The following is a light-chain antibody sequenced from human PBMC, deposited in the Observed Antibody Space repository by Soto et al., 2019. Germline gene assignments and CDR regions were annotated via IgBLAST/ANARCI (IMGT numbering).Light chain of an antibody. CDR3: QQSHSSPLT. CDR1: QSISIY. CDR2: AAS. Sequence: DIQMTQSPSSLSASVGDRVTITCRASQSISIYLNWYQQKPGRAPKVVIYAASSLQSGVPSRFSGSGSGTDFTLTISSLQREDFATYYCQQSHSSPLTFGQGTKVEIK. V-gene: IGKV1-39*01. J-gene: IGKJ1*01.